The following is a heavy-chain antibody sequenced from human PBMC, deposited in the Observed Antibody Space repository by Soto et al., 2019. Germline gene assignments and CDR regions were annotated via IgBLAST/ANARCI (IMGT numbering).Heavy chain of an antibody. CDR2: IYWDDDK. J-gene: IGHJ6*02. CDR3: AHKEGRGAGMDV. D-gene: IGHD2-15*01. Sequence: QITLKESGPTLVKPTQTLTLTCTFSGFSVSTGGVGVAWIRQPPGTALEWLALIYWDDDKRYIPFLQGRDTITKEPSKNQVVLTKTDKDPVDTATCYSAHKEGRGAGMDVVGQGTTVTVSS. CDR1: GFSVSTGGVG. V-gene: IGHV2-5*02.